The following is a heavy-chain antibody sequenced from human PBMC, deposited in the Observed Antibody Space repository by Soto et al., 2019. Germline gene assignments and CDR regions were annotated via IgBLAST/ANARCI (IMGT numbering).Heavy chain of an antibody. V-gene: IGHV6-1*01. CDR3: ARELGTCWSPCYYYYSMDV. J-gene: IGHJ6*03. Sequence: SQTLSLTCAISGGSVSTNNAAWSWIRQSPSRGLEWLGRTYFRSTWNDDYAVSLKGRITINPDTSKNQFSLQLNSVTPEDTAVYYCARELGTCWSPCYYYYSMDVWGQGTTVTGSS. D-gene: IGHD6-13*01. CDR1: GGSVSTNNAA. CDR2: TYFRSTWND.